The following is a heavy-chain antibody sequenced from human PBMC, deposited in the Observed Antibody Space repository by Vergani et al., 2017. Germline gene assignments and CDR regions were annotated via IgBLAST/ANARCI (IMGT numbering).Heavy chain of an antibody. CDR3: ARDGGYCSGRSCNYYYYYMDV. D-gene: IGHD2-15*01. J-gene: IGHJ6*03. CDR1: GFTFSSYA. V-gene: IGHV3-30-3*01. CDR2: ISYDGSNK. Sequence: QVQLVESGGGVVQPGRSLRLSCAASGFTFSSYAMHWVRQAPGKGLAWVAVISYDGSNKYYADSVKGRFTISRDNSKNTLYLQMNSLRAEDTAVYYCARDGGYCSGRSCNYYYYYMDVWGKGTTVTVSS.